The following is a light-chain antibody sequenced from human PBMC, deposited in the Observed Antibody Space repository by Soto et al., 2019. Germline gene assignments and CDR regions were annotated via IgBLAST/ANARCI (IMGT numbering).Light chain of an antibody. CDR1: SPNIRSDT. CDR2: IND. CDR3: PAWDGSLNGVV. V-gene: IGLV1-44*01. Sequence: QSVLTQPPSASGTPGQRVTISCAGSSPNIRSDTVHWYQQLPGTAPKLLIYINDQRPSGVPDRFSGSKSGPSASLAISGLQSEDEADYYCPAWDGSLNGVVFGGGTKVTVL. J-gene: IGLJ2*01.